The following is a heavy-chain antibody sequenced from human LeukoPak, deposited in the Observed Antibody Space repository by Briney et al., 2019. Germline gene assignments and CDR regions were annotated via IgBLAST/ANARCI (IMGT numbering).Heavy chain of an antibody. CDR3: AREDCNSTSCYTRYYYGIDV. CDR2: IIPIFGTA. Sequence: GASVKVSCKASGGTFISYAISWVRQAPGQGLEWMGGIIPIFGTANYAQRFQDRVTITADASTSTAYMELSSLRSEDTAVYYCAREDCNSTSCYTRYYYGIDVWGQGTTVTVSS. CDR1: GGTFISYA. V-gene: IGHV1-69*13. D-gene: IGHD2-2*02. J-gene: IGHJ6*02.